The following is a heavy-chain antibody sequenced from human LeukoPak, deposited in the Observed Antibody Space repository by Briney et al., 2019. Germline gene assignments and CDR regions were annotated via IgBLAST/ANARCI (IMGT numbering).Heavy chain of an antibody. Sequence: SETLSLTCAVYGGSFSGYYWSWIRQPPGKGLEWIGEINHSGSTNYNPSLKSRVTISEDTSKNQFSLKLSSVTAADTAVYYCARHVPVGATPFDYWGQGTLVTVSS. CDR1: GGSFSGYY. CDR3: ARHVPVGATPFDY. D-gene: IGHD1-26*01. J-gene: IGHJ4*02. CDR2: INHSGST. V-gene: IGHV4-34*01.